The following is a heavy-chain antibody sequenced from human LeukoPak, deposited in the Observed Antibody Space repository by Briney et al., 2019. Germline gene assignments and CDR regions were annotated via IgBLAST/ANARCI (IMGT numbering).Heavy chain of an antibody. J-gene: IGHJ4*02. D-gene: IGHD3-16*01. CDR2: IYYSGST. CDR3: ARRVTGRGTYYFDY. CDR1: GGSISTYY. V-gene: IGHV4-59*08. Sequence: SQTLSLTCTVSGGSISTYYWTWIRQPPGKGLEWIGYIYYSGSTNYNPALKSRVTISLDTSKNQFSLKLNSVTAADTAVYYCARRVTGRGTYYFDYWGQGTLVSVSS.